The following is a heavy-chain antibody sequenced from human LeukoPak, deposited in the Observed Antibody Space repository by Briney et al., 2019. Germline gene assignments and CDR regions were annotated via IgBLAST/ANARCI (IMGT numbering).Heavy chain of an antibody. CDR1: GFTFSSYW. CDR3: ARATSLFDY. J-gene: IGHJ4*02. CDR2: IASDGSST. Sequence: GGSLRLSCAASGFTFSSYWMNWVRQAPGKGLVWVSRIASDGSSTTYADSVKGRFSISRDNAKNPLYLQMNSLRAEDTAVYYCARATSLFDYWGQGTLVTVSS. V-gene: IGHV3-74*01.